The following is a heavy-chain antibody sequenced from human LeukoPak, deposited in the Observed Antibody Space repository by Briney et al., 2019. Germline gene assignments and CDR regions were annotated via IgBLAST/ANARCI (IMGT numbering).Heavy chain of an antibody. D-gene: IGHD3-10*01. Sequence: PSETLSLTCTISVYSINTYYWSWIRQPPGKGLEWIGYIYYSGSTKYNPSLQSRVTFSLDTSKKQFSLKLNSVTAADTAVYYCARSEGVYYGSGSSGSYYPHWFDPWGQGILVTVSS. CDR1: VYSINTYY. V-gene: IGHV4-59*01. CDR2: IYYSGST. J-gene: IGHJ5*02. CDR3: ARSEGVYYGSGSSGSYYPHWFDP.